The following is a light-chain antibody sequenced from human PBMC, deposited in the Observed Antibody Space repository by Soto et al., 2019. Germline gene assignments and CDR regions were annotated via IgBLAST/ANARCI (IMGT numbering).Light chain of an antibody. J-gene: IGKJ1*01. CDR2: DAS. CDR1: QSVSSW. V-gene: IGKV1-5*01. Sequence: DIQLTQSPSTLSASVGDSVTITCRASQSVSSWLAWYQQKPGRAPRLLIYDASKLEAGVPSRFSGSGSGTEFTLTISSLQSEDFAVYYCQQSSIWRTFGQGNKVDIK. CDR3: QQSSIWRT.